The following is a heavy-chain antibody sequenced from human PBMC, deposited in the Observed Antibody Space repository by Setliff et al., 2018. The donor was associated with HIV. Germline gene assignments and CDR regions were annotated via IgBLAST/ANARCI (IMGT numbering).Heavy chain of an antibody. CDR2: IFHSGNT. CDR3: ARRTIWGDAFDI. J-gene: IGHJ3*02. V-gene: IGHV4-38-2*02. CDR1: GYSISSGFY. D-gene: IGHD3-16*01. Sequence: PSETLSLTCNVSGYSISSGFYWGWIRQPPGKGLEWIGNIFHSGNTDQNPSLKSRVTMSVETSENQFPLRLNSVTAADTAVYYCARRTIWGDAFDIWGRGNAGHRL.